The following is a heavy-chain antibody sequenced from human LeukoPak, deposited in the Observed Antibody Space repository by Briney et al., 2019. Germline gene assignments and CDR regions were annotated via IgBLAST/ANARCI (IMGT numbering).Heavy chain of an antibody. D-gene: IGHD3-9*01. V-gene: IGHV3-7*01. CDR1: GFTFSSYW. CDR2: INQDGSEK. Sequence: GGSLRLSCAASGFTFSSYWMSWVRQAPGKGLEWVANINQDGSEKYYVDSVKGRFTIYRDNAKNSLYLQMNSLRAEDTAVYYCARDLSRSRYYDILTGYHGGYFDDWGQGTLVTVSS. J-gene: IGHJ4*02. CDR3: ARDLSRSRYYDILTGYHGGYFDD.